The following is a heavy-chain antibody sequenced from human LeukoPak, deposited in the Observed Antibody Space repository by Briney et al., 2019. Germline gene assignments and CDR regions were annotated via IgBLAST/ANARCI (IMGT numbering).Heavy chain of an antibody. V-gene: IGHV7-4-1*02. CDR1: GYTFTDYP. Sequence: ASVKVSCKASGYTFTDYPMNWVRQAPGQGLERMGWINTDTGNPTYAQGFTGHYVFSLDTSVSTAYLQIISLKAEDTAVYYCARAGLTGSKVALDVWGQGTMVTVSS. J-gene: IGHJ3*01. CDR3: ARAGLTGSKVALDV. D-gene: IGHD1-20*01. CDR2: INTDTGNP.